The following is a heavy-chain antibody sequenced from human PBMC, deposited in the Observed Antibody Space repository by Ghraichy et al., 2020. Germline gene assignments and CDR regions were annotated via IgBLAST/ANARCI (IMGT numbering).Heavy chain of an antibody. Sequence: SETLSLTCAVYGGSFSGYYWSWIRQPPGKGLEWIGEINHSGSTNYNPSLKSRVTISVDTSKNQFSLKLSSVTAADTAVYYCARSYYYDSSGPLGDWGQGTLVTVSS. CDR3: ARSYYYDSSGPLGD. CDR2: INHSGST. J-gene: IGHJ4*02. D-gene: IGHD3-22*01. V-gene: IGHV4-34*01. CDR1: GGSFSGYY.